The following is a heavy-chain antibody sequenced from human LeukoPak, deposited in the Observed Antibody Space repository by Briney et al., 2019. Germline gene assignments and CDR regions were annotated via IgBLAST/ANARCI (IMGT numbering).Heavy chain of an antibody. Sequence: ASVKVSCKASGYTFTSYDINWVRQATGQGLEWMGWMNPNSGNTGYAQKLQGRVTMTRNTSISTAYMELSSLRSDDTAVYYCATTNRWYPNWFDPWGQGTLVTVSS. CDR3: ATTNRWYPNWFDP. CDR2: MNPNSGNT. CDR1: GYTFTSYD. J-gene: IGHJ5*02. D-gene: IGHD6-13*01. V-gene: IGHV1-8*01.